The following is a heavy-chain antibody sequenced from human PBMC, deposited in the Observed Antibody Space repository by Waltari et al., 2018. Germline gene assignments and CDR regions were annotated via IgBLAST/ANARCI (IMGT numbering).Heavy chain of an antibody. V-gene: IGHV4-34*01. CDR1: GGSFSGYY. J-gene: IGHJ6*03. CDR2: INHSGST. CDR3: ARGGYYDFWSGYLYKHYYYYMDV. D-gene: IGHD3-3*01. Sequence: QVQLQQWGAGLLKPSETLSLTCAVYGGSFSGYYWSWIRQPPGKGLEWIGEINHSGSTNYNPSLKSRVTISVDTSKNQFSLKLSSVTAADTAVYYCARGGYYDFWSGYLYKHYYYYMDVWGKGTTVTISS.